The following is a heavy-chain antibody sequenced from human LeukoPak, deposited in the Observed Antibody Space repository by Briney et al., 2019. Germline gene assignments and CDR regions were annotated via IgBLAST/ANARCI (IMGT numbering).Heavy chain of an antibody. Sequence: SETLSLACTVSGGSMSSYYWSWIRQPPGKGLEWIGYIYYSGSTNYNPSLKSRVTISVDTSKNQFSLKLSSVTAADTAVYYCARHYYRSGGDFDYWGQGTLVTVSS. J-gene: IGHJ4*02. CDR1: GGSMSSYY. CDR2: IYYSGST. CDR3: ARHYYRSGGDFDY. D-gene: IGHD3-10*01. V-gene: IGHV4-59*08.